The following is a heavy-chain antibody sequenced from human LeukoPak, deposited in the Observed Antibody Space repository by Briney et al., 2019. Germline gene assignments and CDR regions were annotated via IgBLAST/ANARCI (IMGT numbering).Heavy chain of an antibody. J-gene: IGHJ4*02. CDR2: IYYSGSP. Sequence: SETLSLTCTVSGGSISSNSYYWGWIRKPPGKGLAWIGSIYYSGSPYYNPSLKSRVTISVDTSKNQFSLKVISVTAADTAVYYCARWRTARTGFDYWGQGTLVTVSS. CDR3: ARWRTARTGFDY. CDR1: GGSISSNSYY. V-gene: IGHV4-39*01. D-gene: IGHD3/OR15-3a*01.